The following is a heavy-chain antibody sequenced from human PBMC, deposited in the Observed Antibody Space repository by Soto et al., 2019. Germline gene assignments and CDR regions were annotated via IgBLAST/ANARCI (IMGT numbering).Heavy chain of an antibody. V-gene: IGHV1-18*01. CDR3: ARDSPPVDY. CDR1: GYTFSNYG. J-gene: IGHJ4*02. CDR2: ISAYNGNT. Sequence: QVQLVQSGAEVKKPGASVKVSCKASGYTFSNYGICWVRQAPGQGLEWMGWISAYNGNTKYAQKLQGRVTITTYTSTSTAYMELRSLRSDDTGVYYCARDSPPVDYWGQGTLVTVSS.